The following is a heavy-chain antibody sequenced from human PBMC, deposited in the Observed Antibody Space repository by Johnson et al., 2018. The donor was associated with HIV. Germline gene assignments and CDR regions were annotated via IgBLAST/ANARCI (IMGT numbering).Heavy chain of an antibody. V-gene: IGHV3-7*01. CDR1: GFTFSSYW. Sequence: VQLVESGGGLVQPGGSLRLSCVASGFTFSSYWMRWVRQAPGKGLEWVANIKQDGSEKYYVDSVKGRFTIARDNAKNSLYLQMNSLRAEDTAVYYCARWGRKDRRDAFDIWGQGTMVTVSS. CDR3: ARWGRKDRRDAFDI. J-gene: IGHJ3*02. D-gene: IGHD2-15*01. CDR2: IKQDGSEK.